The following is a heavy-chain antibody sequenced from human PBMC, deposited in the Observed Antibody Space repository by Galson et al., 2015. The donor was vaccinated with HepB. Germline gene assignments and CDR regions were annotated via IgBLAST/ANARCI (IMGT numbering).Heavy chain of an antibody. V-gene: IGHV3-11*06. J-gene: IGHJ4*02. Sequence: SLRLSCAASGFTFSDYYMSWIRQAPGKGLEWVSYISSSSSYTNYADSVKGRFTISRDNAKNSLYLQMNSLRAEDTAVYYCARSVWGRTVAGPVYFDYWGQGTLVTVSS. CDR1: GFTFSDYY. D-gene: IGHD6-19*01. CDR2: ISSSSSYT. CDR3: ARSVWGRTVAGPVYFDY.